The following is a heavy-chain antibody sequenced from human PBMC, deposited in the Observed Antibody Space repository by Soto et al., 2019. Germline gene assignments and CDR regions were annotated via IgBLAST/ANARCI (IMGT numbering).Heavy chain of an antibody. CDR3: ARKGPRLEEGFDY. CDR2: TYYSGSA. CDR1: GGSVSSGSYY. D-gene: IGHD3-16*01. J-gene: IGHJ4*02. V-gene: IGHV4-61*01. Sequence: SDTLSLTCSVSGGSVSSGSYYWNWIRQPPGRGLEWIGYTYYSGSANYNPSLKSRVTISVDTSKNQFSLKLSSVTAADTAVYYCARKGPRLEEGFDYWGQGTLVTVS.